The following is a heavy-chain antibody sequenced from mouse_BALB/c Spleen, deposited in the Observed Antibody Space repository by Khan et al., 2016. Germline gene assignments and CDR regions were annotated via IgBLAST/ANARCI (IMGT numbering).Heavy chain of an antibody. J-gene: IGHJ4*01. V-gene: IGHV4-1*02. CDR3: ARLVYTRAMDF. CDR1: GFDFSGYW. D-gene: IGHD2-2*01. CDR2: ISPDSSTI. Sequence: EVQLVESGGGLVQPGGSLKLSCAASGFDFSGYWMSWVRQAPGKGLEWIGEISPDSSTINYTPSLKDKFIISRDNAKNTLYLQMNKVRSEDTALYYCARLVYTRAMDFCVQGTSVTVSS.